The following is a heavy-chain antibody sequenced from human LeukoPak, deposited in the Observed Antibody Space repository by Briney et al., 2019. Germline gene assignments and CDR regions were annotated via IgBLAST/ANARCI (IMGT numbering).Heavy chain of an antibody. CDR1: GYTFTSYG. CDR2: ISAYNGNT. Sequence: ASVKVSCKASGYTFTSYGISWVRQAPGQGLEWMGWISAYNGNTNYAQKLQGRVTMTTDTSTSTAYMELRSLRSDDTAVYYCARGSQYDYDILTGLDYWGQGTLVAVSS. CDR3: ARGSQYDYDILTGLDY. D-gene: IGHD3-9*01. V-gene: IGHV1-18*01. J-gene: IGHJ4*02.